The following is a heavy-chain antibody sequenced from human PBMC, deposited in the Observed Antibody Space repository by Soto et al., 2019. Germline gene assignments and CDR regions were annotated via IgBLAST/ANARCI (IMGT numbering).Heavy chain of an antibody. V-gene: IGHV1-2*04. J-gene: IGHJ6*02. Sequence: ASVKVSCKASGYSFTDYHIHWVRQAPGQGLEWLGRINPKSGGTSTAQKFQGWVTMTTDTSISTASMELTRLTSDDSAIYYCARGDSTDCSNGVCSFFYNHDMDVWGQGTTVTVSS. CDR3: ARGDSTDCSNGVCSFFYNHDMDV. D-gene: IGHD2-8*01. CDR1: GYSFTDYH. CDR2: INPKSGGT.